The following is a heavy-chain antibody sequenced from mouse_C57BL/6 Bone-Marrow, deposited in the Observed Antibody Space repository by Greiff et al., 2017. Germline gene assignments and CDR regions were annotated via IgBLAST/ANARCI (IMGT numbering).Heavy chain of an antibody. CDR3: SRCFYDYDEGPYYAMDY. J-gene: IGHJ4*01. D-gene: IGHD2-4*01. CDR2: INPNYGTT. V-gene: IGHV1-39*01. CDR1: GYSFTDYN. Sequence: VQLQQSGPELVKPGASVKISCKASGYSFTDYNMNWVKQSHGKSLEWIGVINPNYGTTSYNQKFKGKATLTVDQSSSTAYMQLNSLTSEDSAVYYVSRCFYDYDEGPYYAMDYWGQGTSVTVAS.